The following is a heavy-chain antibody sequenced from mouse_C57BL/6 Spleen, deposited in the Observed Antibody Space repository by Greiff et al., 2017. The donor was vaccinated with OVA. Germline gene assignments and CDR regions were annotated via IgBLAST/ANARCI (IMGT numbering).Heavy chain of an antibody. CDR2: INPSSGYT. J-gene: IGHJ2*01. CDR1: GYTFTSYW. D-gene: IGHD1-1*01. V-gene: IGHV1-7*01. CDR3: VRVTTVVAEVYFDY. Sequence: QVQLQQSGAELAKPGASVKLSCKASGYTFTSYWMHWVKQRPGQGLEWIGYINPSSGYTKYNQKFKDKATLTADKSSSTAYMQLCSLTYEDSAVYDCVRVTTVVAEVYFDYWGQRTPLTVSS.